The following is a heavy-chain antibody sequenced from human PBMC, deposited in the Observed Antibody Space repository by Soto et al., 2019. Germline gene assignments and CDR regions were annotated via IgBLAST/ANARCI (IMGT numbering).Heavy chain of an antibody. D-gene: IGHD2-21*02. Sequence: QLQLQESGSGLVKPSQTLSLTCVVSGDYISGGYAWSWIRQPPGNGLEWIGNIYPSGKNNYNPSLKRRVPTSLDKAKNHCSLRLISVTAADTAVYFCASAGTLVTNPFDYWGQGTLVT. J-gene: IGHJ4*02. CDR1: GDYISGGYA. CDR2: IYPSGKN. CDR3: ASAGTLVTNPFDY. V-gene: IGHV4-30-2*01.